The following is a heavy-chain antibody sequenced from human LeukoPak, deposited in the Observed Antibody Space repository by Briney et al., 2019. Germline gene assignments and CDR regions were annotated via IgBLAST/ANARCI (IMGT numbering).Heavy chain of an antibody. CDR1: GYTFTSYG. V-gene: IGHV1-18*01. J-gene: IGHJ5*02. D-gene: IGHD1-26*01. Sequence: ASVKVSCKAAGYTFTSYGISWVRQAPGQRLEWMGWISAYNGNTNYAQKLQGRVTMTTDTSTSTAYMELRSLRSDDTAVYYCARDPREIFSGSPVWFDPWGQGTLVTVSS. CDR2: ISAYNGNT. CDR3: ARDPREIFSGSPVWFDP.